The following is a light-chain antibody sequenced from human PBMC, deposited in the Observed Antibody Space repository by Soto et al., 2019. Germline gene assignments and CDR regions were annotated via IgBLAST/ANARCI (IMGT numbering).Light chain of an antibody. V-gene: IGKV3-15*01. CDR2: GAS. CDR3: QHYDSSRT. J-gene: IGKJ1*01. CDR1: QSVSST. Sequence: EMVMTQSPATVSVSPGDRDTLSCRASQSVSSTLAWYQQKPGQAPRLLIYGASTRATGIPARFSGSGSGTDFTLTISRLDPEDFAVYYCQHYDSSRTFGQGTKVDIK.